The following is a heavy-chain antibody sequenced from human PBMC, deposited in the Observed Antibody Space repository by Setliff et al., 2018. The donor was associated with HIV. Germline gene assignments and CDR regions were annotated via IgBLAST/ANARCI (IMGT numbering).Heavy chain of an antibody. V-gene: IGHV4-38-2*01. CDR1: GYSISSGYY. Sequence: TSETLSLTCAVSGYSISSGYYWGWIRQPPGKGLEWIGSIYHSGSTYYNPSLKSRVTISVDTSKNQFSLKLSSVTAADTAVYYCAKAWFGELFNYFDYWGQGTLVTVSS. D-gene: IGHD3-10*01. CDR2: IYHSGST. CDR3: AKAWFGELFNYFDY. J-gene: IGHJ4*02.